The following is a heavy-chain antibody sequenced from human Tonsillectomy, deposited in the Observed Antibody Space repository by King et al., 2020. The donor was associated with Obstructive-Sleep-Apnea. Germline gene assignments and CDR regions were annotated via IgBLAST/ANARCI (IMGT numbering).Heavy chain of an antibody. V-gene: IGHV3-9*01. D-gene: IGHD6-13*01. CDR1: GFTFDDYA. Sequence: QLVQSGGGLVQPGRSLRLSCAASGFTFDDYAMHCVRQAPGKGLEWVSGMSCNSGSIGYADSVKGRFTISRDNAKNSLYLQMNSQRAEDTALYYCAKDATGYSSSWPNWFDPWGQGTLVTVSS. CDR2: MSCNSGSI. J-gene: IGHJ5*02. CDR3: AKDATGYSSSWPNWFDP.